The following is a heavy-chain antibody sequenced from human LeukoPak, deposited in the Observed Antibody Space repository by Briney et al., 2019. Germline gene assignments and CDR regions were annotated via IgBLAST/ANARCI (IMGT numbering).Heavy chain of an antibody. J-gene: IGHJ6*02. CDR1: GGSLSSYY. D-gene: IGHD3-10*01. CDR2: IYTSGST. CDR3: ARDSITMVRGVIISYYYGMDV. Sequence: SETLSLTCTVSGGSLSSYYWGWVRQPAGEGLEWIGRIYTSGSTNYNPSLKSRVTMSVDTSKNQFSLKLSSVTAADTAVYFCARDSITMVRGVIISYYYGMDVWGQGTTVTVSS. V-gene: IGHV4-4*07.